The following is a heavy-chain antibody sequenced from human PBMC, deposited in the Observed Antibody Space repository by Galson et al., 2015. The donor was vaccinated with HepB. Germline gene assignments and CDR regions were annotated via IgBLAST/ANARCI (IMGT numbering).Heavy chain of an antibody. CDR2: IIPILGIA. D-gene: IGHD1-26*01. Sequence: SVKVSCKASGGTFSSYTISWVRQAPGQGLEWMGRIIPILGIANYAQKFQGRVTITADKSTSTAYMELSSLRSEDTAVYYCARDQRNQAPGGGNYWGQGTLVTVSS. CDR1: GGTFSSYT. V-gene: IGHV1-69*04. CDR3: ARDQRNQAPGGGNY. J-gene: IGHJ4*02.